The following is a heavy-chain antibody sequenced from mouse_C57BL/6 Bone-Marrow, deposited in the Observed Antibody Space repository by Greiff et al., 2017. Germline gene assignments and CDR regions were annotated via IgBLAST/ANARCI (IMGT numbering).Heavy chain of an antibody. Sequence: QVQLQQPGAELVKPGASVKMSCTASGYTFTSYWITWVKQRPGQGLEWIGDIYPGSGSTNDNEKFKSKATLTEDTSSRTAYMQLSSLTSEDSAVYYGARPYYSNYWYFDVGGTGTTVTVSA. V-gene: IGHV1-55*01. D-gene: IGHD2-5*01. CDR2: IYPGSGST. CDR3: ARPYYSNYWYFDV. J-gene: IGHJ1*03. CDR1: GYTFTSYW.